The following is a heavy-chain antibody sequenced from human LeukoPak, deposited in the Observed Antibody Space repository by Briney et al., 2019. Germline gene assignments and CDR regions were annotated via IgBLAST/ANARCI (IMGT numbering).Heavy chain of an antibody. CDR1: GGSISSSNW. CDR2: IYHSGST. CDR3: ARGGYGGNPGAFDI. Sequence: SGTLSLTCAASGGSISSSNWWSWVRQPPGKGLEWIGEIYHSGSTNYNPSLKSRVTISVDKSKNQFSLKLSSVTAADTAVYYCARGGYGGNPGAFDIWGQGTMVTVSS. D-gene: IGHD4-23*01. J-gene: IGHJ3*02. V-gene: IGHV4-4*02.